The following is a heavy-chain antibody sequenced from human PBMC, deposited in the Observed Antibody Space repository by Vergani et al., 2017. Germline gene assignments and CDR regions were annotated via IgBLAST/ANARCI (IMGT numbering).Heavy chain of an antibody. CDR1: GGSISSYY. V-gene: IGHV4-4*08. CDR2: IYTSGST. Sequence: QVQLQESGPGLVKPSETLSLTCTVSGGSISSYYWSWIRQPPGKGLEWIGRIYTSGSTNYNPSLKSRVTISVDTSKNQFSLKLSSVTAADTAVYYCARDIVGATYYYYYGMDVWGQGTTVTVSS. J-gene: IGHJ6*02. D-gene: IGHD1-26*01. CDR3: ARDIVGATYYYYYGMDV.